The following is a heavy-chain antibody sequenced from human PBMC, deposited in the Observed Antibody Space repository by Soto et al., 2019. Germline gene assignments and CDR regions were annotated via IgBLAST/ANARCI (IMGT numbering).Heavy chain of an antibody. CDR2: IDYRGNT. J-gene: IGHJ4*02. CDR3: ARSMNDHKNYHWGFDY. V-gene: IGHV4-34*10. CDR1: GGSFSAYH. D-gene: IGHD7-27*01. Sequence: PSETLSLTCAVYGGSFSAYHWSCIRHAPGKGLEWIVEIDYRGNTNYIPSLRILFSMSVDTSKNQFFLKLSAVTAADTAVYFCARSMNDHKNYHWGFDYWGKRHRVTVSS.